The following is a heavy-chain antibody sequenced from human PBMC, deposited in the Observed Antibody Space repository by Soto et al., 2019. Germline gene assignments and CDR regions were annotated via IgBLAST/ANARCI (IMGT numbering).Heavy chain of an antibody. CDR3: ARARVAAAGNYFDY. D-gene: IGHD6-13*01. Sequence: SETLSLTCAVSGYSISSGYYWGRIRQPPGKGLEWIGSIYHSGSTYYNPSLKSRVTISVDTSKNQFSLKLSSVTAADTAVYYCARARVAAAGNYFDYWGQGTLVTVSS. J-gene: IGHJ4*02. CDR1: GYSISSGYY. CDR2: IYHSGST. V-gene: IGHV4-38-2*01.